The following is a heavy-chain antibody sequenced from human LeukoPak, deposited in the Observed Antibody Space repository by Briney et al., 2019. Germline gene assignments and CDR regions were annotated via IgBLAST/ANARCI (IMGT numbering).Heavy chain of an antibody. CDR1: GGSISSEY. J-gene: IGHJ4*02. CDR2: IYNSGSN. CDR3: ATRGY. D-gene: IGHD3-10*01. V-gene: IGHV4-59*08. Sequence: SETLSLTCTVSGGSISSEYWQWIRQPPGKGLEWTEYIYNSGSNNYNPSLKSRVTISIDMSKNQFSLKLTSVTAADTAVYYCATRGYWGQGTLVTVSS.